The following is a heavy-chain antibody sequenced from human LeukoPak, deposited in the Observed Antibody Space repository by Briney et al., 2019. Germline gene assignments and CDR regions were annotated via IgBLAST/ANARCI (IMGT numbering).Heavy chain of an antibody. V-gene: IGHV3-7*04. CDR3: ARGASYAGRTPDFDY. CDR2: IKQDGSET. J-gene: IGHJ4*02. CDR1: EFTLSFYW. Sequence: GGSLRLSCAASEFTLSFYWMTWVRQAPGKGLEWVANIKQDGSETYYVDSVRGRFTISRDNAKNSLYLQMSSLRVEDTAMYYCARGASYAGRTPDFDYWGRGTLVTVSS. D-gene: IGHD4-23*01.